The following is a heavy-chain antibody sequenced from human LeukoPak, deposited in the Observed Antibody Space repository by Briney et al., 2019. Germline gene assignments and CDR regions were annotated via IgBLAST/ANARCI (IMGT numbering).Heavy chain of an antibody. CDR3: ARDHYGSGSYKAYFDY. V-gene: IGHV4-4*07. CDR2: VYSSGAT. CDR1: DASATTYS. J-gene: IGHJ4*01. Sequence: PSGTLSLTCTVSDASATTYSWSWLRQPAGKGLEWIGRVYSSGATKYNPSLKSRVTISADTSKNQFSLKLPSVTAADTAVYYCARDHYGSGSYKAYFDYWGHGIQVTVSS. D-gene: IGHD3-10*01.